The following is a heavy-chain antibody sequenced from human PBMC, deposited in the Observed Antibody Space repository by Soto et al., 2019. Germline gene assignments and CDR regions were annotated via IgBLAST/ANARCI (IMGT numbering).Heavy chain of an antibody. CDR3: AHHPYYGLGSYSFDY. CDR2: IYWDGEK. CDR1: VFSLTTSGVG. J-gene: IGHJ4*02. Sequence: QITLKESVPTLVRPTQTLTLTCTFSVFSLTTSGVGVGWIRQPPGKALEWLAVIYWDGEKRYSSSLKSRLTITKDTSKNQVVLTMTNMDPVDTATYYCAHHPYYGLGSYSFDYWGKGTMVTVSS. V-gene: IGHV2-5*02. D-gene: IGHD3-10*01.